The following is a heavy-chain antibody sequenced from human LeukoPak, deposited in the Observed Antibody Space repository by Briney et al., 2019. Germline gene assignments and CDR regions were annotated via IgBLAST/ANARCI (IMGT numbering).Heavy chain of an antibody. V-gene: IGHV3-48*03. CDR1: GFTFSSYE. CDR3: AKLGGTYYYFNMNV. Sequence: GGSLRLSCEASGFTFSSYEMNWVRQAPGKGLEWVSYISSSGGTIYYADSVKGRFTISRDIAKNSLYLQMNSLRSEDTAVYYCAKLGGTYYYFNMNVWGKGTTVTVSS. J-gene: IGHJ6*03. CDR2: ISSSGGTI. D-gene: IGHD7-27*01.